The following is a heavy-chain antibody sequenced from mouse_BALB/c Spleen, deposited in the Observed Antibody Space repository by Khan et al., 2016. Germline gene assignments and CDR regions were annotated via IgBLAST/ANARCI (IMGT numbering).Heavy chain of an antibody. D-gene: IGHD1-1*01. CDR1: GYSITSDYA. V-gene: IGHV3-2*02. Sequence: EVQLVESGPGLVKPSQSLSLTCTVTGYSITSDYAWNWIRQFPGNKLEWMGYISYSGSTSYNPSLKSRISITRDTSNNQFFLQLNSVTSEDTATYYCARSDYGRKDAMDYWGQGTSVTVSS. J-gene: IGHJ4*01. CDR3: ARSDYGRKDAMDY. CDR2: ISYSGST.